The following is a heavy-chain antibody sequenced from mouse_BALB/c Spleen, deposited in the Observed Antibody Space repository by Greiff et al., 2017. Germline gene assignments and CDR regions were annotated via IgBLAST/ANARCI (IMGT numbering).Heavy chain of an antibody. CDR2: IWAGGST. CDR3: ARALGVAWFAY. D-gene: IGHD4-1*01. J-gene: IGHJ3*01. Sequence: VMLVESGPGLVAPSQSLSITCTVSGSSLTSYGVHWVRQPPGKGLEWLGVIWAGGSTNYNSALMSRLSISKDNSKSQIFLKMNSLQTDDTAMYYCARALGVAWFAYWGQGTLVTVSA. CDR1: GSSLTSYG. V-gene: IGHV2-9*02.